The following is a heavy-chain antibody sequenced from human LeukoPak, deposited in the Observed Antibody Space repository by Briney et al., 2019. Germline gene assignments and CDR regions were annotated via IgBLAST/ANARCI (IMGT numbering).Heavy chain of an antibody. CDR3: ARDRGSYTGWFDP. CDR2: IYYSGST. D-gene: IGHD1-26*01. CDR1: GGSISSGDYY. J-gene: IGHJ5*02. V-gene: IGHV4-30-4*01. Sequence: PSQTLSLTCTVSGGSISSGDYYWSWIRQPPGKGLEWIGYIYYSGSTYYNPSLKSRVTISVDTSKNQFSLKLSSVTAADTAVYYCARDRGSYTGWFDPWGQGTLVTVSS.